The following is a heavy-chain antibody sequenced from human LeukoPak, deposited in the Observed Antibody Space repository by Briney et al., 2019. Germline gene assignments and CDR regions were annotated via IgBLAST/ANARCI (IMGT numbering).Heavy chain of an antibody. V-gene: IGHV4-59*08. J-gene: IGHJ4*02. CDR2: IYYSGST. CDR1: GGSISSYY. Sequence: SETLSLTCTVSGGSISSYYWSWIRQPPGKGLEWIGYIYYSGSTNYDPSLKSRVTMSVDTSKNQFSLKLNSVTAADTAVYYCATYSSSWYGFDYWGQGTLVTVSS. D-gene: IGHD6-13*01. CDR3: ATYSSSWYGFDY.